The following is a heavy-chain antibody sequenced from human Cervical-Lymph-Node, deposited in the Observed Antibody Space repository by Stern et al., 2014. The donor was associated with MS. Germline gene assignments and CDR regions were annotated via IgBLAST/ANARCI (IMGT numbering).Heavy chain of an antibody. J-gene: IGHJ4*02. V-gene: IGHV1-2*04. Sequence: QLVQSGAEVKNPGASVKVSCKASGYIFTGYYIHWVRQAPGQGLEWMGWINPNSGGTNYAQKFQGWVSMTRDTSSSTVYLQLSSDDTAVYYCARDTDRSGRRRVFDYWGQGTLVTVSS. CDR1: GYIFTGYY. D-gene: IGHD3-3*01. CDR2: INPNSGGT. CDR3: ARDTDRSGRRRVFDY.